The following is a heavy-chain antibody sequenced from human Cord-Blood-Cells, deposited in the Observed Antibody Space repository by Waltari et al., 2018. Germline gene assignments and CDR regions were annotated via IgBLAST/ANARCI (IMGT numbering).Heavy chain of an antibody. D-gene: IGHD1-7*01. Sequence: QLQLQESGPGLVQPSETLSLTCTVSGGSLSSSSYYWGWIRQPPGKGLGWIGSIYYSGNTYYTPSLKSRVTISVDTSKNQFSLKLSSVTAADTAVYYCAGPANWNYYFDYWGQGTLVTVSS. CDR1: GGSLSSSSYY. V-gene: IGHV4-39*01. J-gene: IGHJ4*02. CDR2: IYYSGNT. CDR3: AGPANWNYYFDY.